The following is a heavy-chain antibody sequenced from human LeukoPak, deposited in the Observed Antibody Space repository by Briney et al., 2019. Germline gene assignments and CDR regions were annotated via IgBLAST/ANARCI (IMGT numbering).Heavy chain of an antibody. Sequence: PGGSLRLSCAASEFTFSSYWMNWVHQAPGKGLEWVASIKQDGSEKYYVDSVKGRFTISRDNAKNSLYLQMNSLRAEDTAVYYCARGYPYDSSGADYWGQGTLVTVSS. V-gene: IGHV3-7*05. CDR1: EFTFSSYW. J-gene: IGHJ4*02. CDR2: IKQDGSEK. CDR3: ARGYPYDSSGADY. D-gene: IGHD3-22*01.